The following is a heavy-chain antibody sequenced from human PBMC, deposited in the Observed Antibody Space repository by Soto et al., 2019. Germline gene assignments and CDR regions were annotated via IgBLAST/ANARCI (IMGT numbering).Heavy chain of an antibody. CDR2: IYYSGST. CDR1: GGSISSSSYY. D-gene: IGHD4-17*01. V-gene: IGHV4-39*01. Sequence: SETLSLTCTVSGGSISSSSYYWGWLRQPPGKGLEWIGSIYYSGSTYYNPSVKSRVTISVDTSKNQFSLKLSSVTAADTAVYYCARHSVMEESGDYMEVGWFDAWGQGTLVTVSS. CDR3: ARHSVMEESGDYMEVGWFDA. J-gene: IGHJ5*02.